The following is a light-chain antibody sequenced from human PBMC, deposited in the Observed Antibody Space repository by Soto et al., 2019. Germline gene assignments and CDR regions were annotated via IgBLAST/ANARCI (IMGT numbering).Light chain of an antibody. CDR2: GNK. CDR3: QSYDSSLSGSV. J-gene: IGLJ2*01. V-gene: IGLV1-40*01. CDR1: SSNIGAGYD. Sequence: QSVLTQPPSVSGAPGQRVIISCTGSSSNIGAGYDVHWYQQLPGTAPKLLIYGNKNRPSGVPDRISGSKSATSASLALTGLQAEDEGDYYCQSYDSSLSGSVFGGGTQLTVL.